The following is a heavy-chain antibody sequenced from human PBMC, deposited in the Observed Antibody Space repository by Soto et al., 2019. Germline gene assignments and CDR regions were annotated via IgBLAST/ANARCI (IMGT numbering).Heavy chain of an antibody. CDR3: ARRFRGYSYGDREWFDP. CDR1: GGSISSSSYY. J-gene: IGHJ5*02. CDR2: IYYSGST. V-gene: IGHV4-39*01. D-gene: IGHD5-18*01. Sequence: SLTCTVSGGSISSSSYYWGWIRQPPGKGLEWIGSIYYSGSTYYNPSLKSRVTISVDTSKNQFSLKLSSVTAADTAVYYCARRFRGYSYGDREWFDPWGQVTLVTVSS.